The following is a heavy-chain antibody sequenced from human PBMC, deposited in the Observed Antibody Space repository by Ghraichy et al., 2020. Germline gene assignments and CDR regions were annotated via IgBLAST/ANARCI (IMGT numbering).Heavy chain of an antibody. CDR1: GLSFSGYG. Sequence: GGSLRLSCVGSGLSFSGYGMNWVRQSPGKGLEWVSYITNSSRTRSYADSVKGRFTISRDNAQNSLYLQMNSLRDEDTAVYYCARASAVVRFYYYDGMDVWGQGTTVTVSS. V-gene: IGHV3-48*02. J-gene: IGHJ6*02. CDR2: ITNSSRTR. CDR3: ARASAVVRFYYYDGMDV. D-gene: IGHD4-23*01.